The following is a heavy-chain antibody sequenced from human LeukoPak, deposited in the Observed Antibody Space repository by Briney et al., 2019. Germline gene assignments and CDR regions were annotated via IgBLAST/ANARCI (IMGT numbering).Heavy chain of an antibody. J-gene: IGHJ4*02. CDR3: AKARIPSGNGYYSD. V-gene: IGHV3-23*01. D-gene: IGHD3-22*01. CDR1: GFTFSSYA. Sequence: PGRSLRLSCAASGFTFSSYAMSWVRQAPGKGLEWVSDISGAGDRTYYADSVKGRFTISRDNSKNTLYLQMNSLRAEDTAIYYCAKARIPSGNGYYSDWGQGTLVTVSS. CDR2: ISGAGDRT.